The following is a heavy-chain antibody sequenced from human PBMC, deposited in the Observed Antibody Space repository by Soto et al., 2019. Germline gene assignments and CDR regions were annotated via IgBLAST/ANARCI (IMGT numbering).Heavy chain of an antibody. D-gene: IGHD2-2*01. CDR3: ARLDGRGLLYCSSTSCYDYGMDV. CDR1: GGTFSSYA. CDR2: IIPIFGTA. Sequence: SVKVSCKASGGTFSSYAISWVRQAPGQGLEWMGGIIPIFGTANYAQKFQGRVTITADKSTSTAYMELSSLRSEDTAVYYCARLDGRGLLYCSSTSCYDYGMDVWGQGTTVTVSS. V-gene: IGHV1-69*06. J-gene: IGHJ6*02.